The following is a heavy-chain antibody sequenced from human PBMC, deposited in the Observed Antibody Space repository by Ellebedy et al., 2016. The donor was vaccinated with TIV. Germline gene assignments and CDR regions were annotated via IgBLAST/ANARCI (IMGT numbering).Heavy chain of an antibody. CDR2: ISATGGTA. CDR1: GFILSNFG. J-gene: IGHJ4*02. V-gene: IGHV3-30*03. Sequence: PGGSLRLSCAASGFILSNFGMHRVRQAPGKGLEWLAVISATGGTAYYGESVKGRFTISRDNSQNTLYLEMNSLRADGTALYYCARELGGSGGSDFDYWGQGTLVTVSS. CDR3: ARELGGSGGSDFDY. D-gene: IGHD2-15*01.